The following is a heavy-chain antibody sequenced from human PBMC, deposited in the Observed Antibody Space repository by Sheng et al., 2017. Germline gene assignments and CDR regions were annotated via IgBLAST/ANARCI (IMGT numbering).Heavy chain of an antibody. CDR3: ARGGNYDFWSGLLHWFDP. D-gene: IGHD3-3*01. J-gene: IGHJ5*02. CDR1: VAPSVVTT. Sequence: QVQLQESGPGLVKAFGDPCPSPALSLVAPSVVTTGAGSGSPQGRDWSGLGISITVGAPTTTPPSKSRVTISVDTSKNQFSLKLSSVTAADTAVYYCARGGNYDFWSGLLHWFDPWGQGTLVTVSS. V-gene: IGHV4-59*01. CDR2: SITVGAP.